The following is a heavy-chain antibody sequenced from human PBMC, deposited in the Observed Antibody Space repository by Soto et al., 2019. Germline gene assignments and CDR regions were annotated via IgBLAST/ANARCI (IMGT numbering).Heavy chain of an antibody. CDR1: GGSISNFY. Sequence: PSETLSLTCTVSGGSISNFYWSWIRQPPGKGLEWIGYIYYSGSTNYNPSLKSRVTISVDTSKNHFSLKLSCVTAADTAVYYCAAGGETEHRYYYASGTCSPVGGPTDYTYDCWGQGTLVTVSS. D-gene: IGHD3-10*01. CDR2: IYYSGST. V-gene: IGHV4-59*12. CDR3: AAGGETEHRYYYASGTCSPVGGPTDYTYDC. J-gene: IGHJ4*02.